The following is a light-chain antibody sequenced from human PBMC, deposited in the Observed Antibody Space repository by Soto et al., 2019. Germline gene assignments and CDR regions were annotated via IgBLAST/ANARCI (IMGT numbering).Light chain of an antibody. J-gene: IGLJ1*01. Sequence: QSALTQPASVSGSPGQSITISCTGTSSDVGGYNYVSWYQQHPGKAPKLMIYDGSSRPSGVSYRFSGSKSGNTASLTISGLQAEDEADYYCRSYASSNTHYVFGTGTKLTVL. CDR1: SSDVGGYNY. CDR3: RSYASSNTHYV. V-gene: IGLV2-14*01. CDR2: DGS.